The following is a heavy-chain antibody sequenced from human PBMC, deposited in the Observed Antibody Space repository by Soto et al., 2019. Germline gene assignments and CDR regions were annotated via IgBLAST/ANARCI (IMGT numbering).Heavy chain of an antibody. CDR1: GGSISSSNW. CDR2: IYHIGST. Sequence: QVQLQESGPGLVKPSGTLSLTCAVSGGSISSSNWWSWVRQPPGKGLEWIGEIYHIGSTNYNPSLKSRVTISVDKAKIQFSLKLSSVTAADTAVYYCARNYTVRGVMRYFDYWGQGTLVTVSS. V-gene: IGHV4-4*02. CDR3: ARNYTVRGVMRYFDY. J-gene: IGHJ4*02. D-gene: IGHD3-10*01.